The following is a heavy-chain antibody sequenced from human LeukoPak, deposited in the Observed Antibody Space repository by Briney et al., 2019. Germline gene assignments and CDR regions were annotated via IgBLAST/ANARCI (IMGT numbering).Heavy chain of an antibody. J-gene: IGHJ4*02. CDR2: ISSSSSYI. D-gene: IGHD6-19*01. V-gene: IGHV3-21*04. CDR3: ARVLAVAGTSFDY. CDR1: GFTFSSYS. Sequence: GGSLRLSCAASGFTFSSYSMNWVRQAPGKGLEWVSSISSSSSYIYYADSVKGRFTISRDNAKNSLYLQMNSLRSEDTAVYYCARVLAVAGTSFDYWGQGTLVTVSS.